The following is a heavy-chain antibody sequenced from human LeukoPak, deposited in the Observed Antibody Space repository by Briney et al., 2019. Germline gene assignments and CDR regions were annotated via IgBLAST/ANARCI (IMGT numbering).Heavy chain of an antibody. CDR3: ARDLTRITIFGVVTKYYFDY. J-gene: IGHJ4*02. CDR2: INPNSGGT. Sequence: GASVKVSCKASGYTFTGYYMHWVRQAPGQGIEWMGWINPNSGGTNYAQKFQGRVTMTRDTSISTAYMELSRLRSDDTAVYYCARDLTRITIFGVVTKYYFDYWGQGTLVTVSS. D-gene: IGHD3-3*01. V-gene: IGHV1-2*02. CDR1: GYTFTGYY.